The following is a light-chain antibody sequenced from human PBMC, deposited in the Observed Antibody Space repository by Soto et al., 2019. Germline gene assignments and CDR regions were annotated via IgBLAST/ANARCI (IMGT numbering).Light chain of an antibody. CDR2: DAS. V-gene: IGKV3-11*01. Sequence: EIVLTQSTATLSLSPGERANLSCRASQSLRSYLAWYQQKPGQDPRLLIYDASNRATGIPARFSGSGAGTYFTVTISSLEPEDFAVYGCHQRTNWLTFSGETKVEIK. CDR3: HQRTNWLT. CDR1: QSLRSY. J-gene: IGKJ4*01.